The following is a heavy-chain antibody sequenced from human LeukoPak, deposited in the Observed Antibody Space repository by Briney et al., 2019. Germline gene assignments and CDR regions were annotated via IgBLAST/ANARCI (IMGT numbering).Heavy chain of an antibody. D-gene: IGHD2-2*01. Sequence: SSETLSFTCTVSGDSFSRGNYYWSWIGHPPGKGLGWTGYISYSGSSYYNPSLKSRVTISVDTSKNQFSLKLSSVTAADTAVYYCARQTPVTLYNYYYGMDVWGQGTTVTVSS. CDR2: ISYSGSS. CDR3: ARQTPVTLYNYYYGMDV. CDR1: GDSFSRGNYY. V-gene: IGHV4-30-4*01. J-gene: IGHJ6*02.